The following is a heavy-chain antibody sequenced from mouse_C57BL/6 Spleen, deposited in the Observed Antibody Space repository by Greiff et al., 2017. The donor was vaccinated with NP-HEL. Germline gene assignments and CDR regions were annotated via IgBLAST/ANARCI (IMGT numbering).Heavy chain of an antibody. D-gene: IGHD1-1*01. Sequence: VQLQHSGPELVKPGASVKISCKASGFAFSSSWMNWVKQRPGKGLEWIGRIYPGDGDTNYNGKFEGKATLTADKSSSTAYMQLSSLTSEDSAVYFCARWTITTVAIFDYWGRGTTLTVSS. J-gene: IGHJ2*01. CDR2: IYPGDGDT. CDR1: GFAFSSSW. CDR3: ARWTITTVAIFDY. V-gene: IGHV1-82*01.